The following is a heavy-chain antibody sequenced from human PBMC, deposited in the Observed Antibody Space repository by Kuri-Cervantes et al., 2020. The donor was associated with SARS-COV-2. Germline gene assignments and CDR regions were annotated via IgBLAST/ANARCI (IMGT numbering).Heavy chain of an antibody. J-gene: IGHJ4*02. V-gene: IGHV4-59*12. CDR1: GGSISSDY. CDR3: ARLGSGWPGIDF. CDR2: INYSGSS. D-gene: IGHD6-19*01. Sequence: GSLRLSCTVSGGSISSDYWSWIRQPPGKGLEWIGFINYSGSSNYNPSLQSRVSISVDTSKNQFSLRLSSVTAADTAVYYCARLGSGWPGIDFWGQGTLVTVSS.